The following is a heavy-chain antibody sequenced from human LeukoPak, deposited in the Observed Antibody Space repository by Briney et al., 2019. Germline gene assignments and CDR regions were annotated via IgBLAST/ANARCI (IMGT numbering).Heavy chain of an antibody. D-gene: IGHD6-13*01. CDR1: GGSISSYY. CDR2: IYTSGST. J-gene: IGHJ5*02. CDR3: ARHFSGIAARFGP. V-gene: IGHV4-4*09. Sequence: SETLSLTCTVSGGSISSYYWSWIRQPPGKGLEWIGYIYTSGSTNYNPSLKSRVTISVDTSKNQFSLKLSSVTAADTAVYYCARHFSGIAARFGPWGQGTLVTVSS.